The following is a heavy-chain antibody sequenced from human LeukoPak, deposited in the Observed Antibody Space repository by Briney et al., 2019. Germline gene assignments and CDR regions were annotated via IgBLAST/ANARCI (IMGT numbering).Heavy chain of an antibody. CDR2: IRSGGST. V-gene: IGHV3-53*01. Sequence: GGSLRLSCAASGFTFSSSYTTWVRQAPGKGLEWVSVIRSGGSTAYADSVKGRFTISRDNSKNTLYLQLNSLRAEDTAVYYCAREGSGRTAYNDGLDVWGQGTMVTVSS. CDR1: GFTFSSSY. CDR3: AREGSGRTAYNDGLDV. J-gene: IGHJ3*01. D-gene: IGHD3-10*01.